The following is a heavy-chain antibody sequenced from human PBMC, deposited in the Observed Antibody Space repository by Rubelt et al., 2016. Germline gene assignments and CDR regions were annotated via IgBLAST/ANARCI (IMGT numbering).Heavy chain of an antibody. D-gene: IGHD3-3*01. Sequence: QVQLVQSGAEVKKPGSSVKVSCKASGGTFSSYAISWVRQAPGQGLEWMGRIIPILGIANYVQKFQGRVTITADKSTSTAYMELSSLRSEDTAVYYCARDQKSGNYYYYGMDVWGQGTTVTVSS. CDR2: IIPILGIA. V-gene: IGHV1-69*04. CDR1: GGTFSSYA. J-gene: IGHJ6*02. CDR3: ARDQKSGNYYYYGMDV.